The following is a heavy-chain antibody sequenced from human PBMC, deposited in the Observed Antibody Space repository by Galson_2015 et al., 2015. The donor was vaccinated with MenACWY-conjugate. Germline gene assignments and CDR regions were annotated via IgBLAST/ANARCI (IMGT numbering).Heavy chain of an antibody. CDR1: GGSIRSSSYY. Sequence: LSLTCTVSGGSIRSSSYYWGWIRQPPGKGLEWIGSIYYSGSTYYNPSLKSRVTISVDTSKNQFSLKLSSVTAADTAVYCCARVALGRKMATIEPYYFDYWGQGTLVTVSS. J-gene: IGHJ4*02. D-gene: IGHD5-24*01. CDR3: ARVALGRKMATIEPYYFDY. CDR2: IYYSGST. V-gene: IGHV4-39*07.